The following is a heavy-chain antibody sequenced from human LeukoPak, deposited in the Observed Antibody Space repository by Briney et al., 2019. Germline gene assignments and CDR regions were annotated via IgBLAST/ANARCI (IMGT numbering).Heavy chain of an antibody. Sequence: GGSLRLSCAASGFTFSSYGMSWVRQAPGKGLEWVSAISGSGGSTYYADSVKGRFTISRDNSKNTLYLQMNSLRAEDTAVYYCAKVPASYCSGGSCYQKAGYFDYWGQGTLVTVSS. CDR1: GFTFSSYG. CDR2: ISGSGGST. D-gene: IGHD2-15*01. V-gene: IGHV3-23*01. CDR3: AKVPASYCSGGSCYQKAGYFDY. J-gene: IGHJ4*02.